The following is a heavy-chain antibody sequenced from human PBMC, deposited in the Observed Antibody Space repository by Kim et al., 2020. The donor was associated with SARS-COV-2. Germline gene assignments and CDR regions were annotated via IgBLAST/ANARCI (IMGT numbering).Heavy chain of an antibody. V-gene: IGHV4-34*01. D-gene: IGHD6-19*01. CDR3: ARAPFIAVAGTLGYYYYYYGMDV. CDR1: GGSFSGYY. J-gene: IGHJ6*02. CDR2: INHSGST. Sequence: SETLSLTCAVYGGSFSGYYWSWIRQPPGKGLEWIGEINHSGSTNYNPSLKSRVTISVDTSKNQFSLKLSSVTAADTAVYYCARAPFIAVAGTLGYYYYYYGMDVWGQGTTVTVSS.